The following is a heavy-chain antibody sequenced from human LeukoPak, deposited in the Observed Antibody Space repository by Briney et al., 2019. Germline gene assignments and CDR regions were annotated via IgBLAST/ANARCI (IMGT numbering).Heavy chain of an antibody. CDR1: GFTFSDYY. V-gene: IGHV3-11*01. D-gene: IGHD3-16*02. CDR3: ARGLYRRPPFDY. Sequence: KAGGSLRLSCTVSGFTFSDYYMSWIRQAPGKGLEWVSYISSDGNTIYHADSVKGRFTISRDNAQNSLYLQLNRLRAEDTAVYYCARGLYRRPPFDYWGQGTQVTVSS. J-gene: IGHJ4*02. CDR2: ISSDGNTI.